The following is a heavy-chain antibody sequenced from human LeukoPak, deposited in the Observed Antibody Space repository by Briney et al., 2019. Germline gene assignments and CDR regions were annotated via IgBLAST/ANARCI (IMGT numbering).Heavy chain of an antibody. CDR3: AKVSYRY. CDR1: GFTFSSYA. V-gene: IGHV3-23*01. D-gene: IGHD1-26*01. CDR2: ISVSCGST. J-gene: IGHJ4*02. Sequence: GGSLRLSCAASGFTFSSYAMSWVRQPPGKGLEGGSAISVSCGSTYYADSAKGRFTISRDNSKNTLYLQMNSLKAEDTAVYYCAKVSYRYWGQGTLVTVSS.